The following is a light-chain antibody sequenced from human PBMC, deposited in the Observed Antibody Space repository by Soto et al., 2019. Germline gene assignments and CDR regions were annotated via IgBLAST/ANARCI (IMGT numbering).Light chain of an antibody. J-gene: IGLJ2*01. V-gene: IGLV2-23*02. CDR2: EVS. CDR1: SSDVGSYNL. Sequence: QSVLTQPVSVSGSPGQSITISCTGTSSDVGSYNLVSWYQQHPGKAPKLMIYEVSKRPSGVSNRFSGSKSGNTASLTISGLQAEDEADYYCCSYAGSSTLVVFGGGTKLTVL. CDR3: CSYAGSSTLVV.